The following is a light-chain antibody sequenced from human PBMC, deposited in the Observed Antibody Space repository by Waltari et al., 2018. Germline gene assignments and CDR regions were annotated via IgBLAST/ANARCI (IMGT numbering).Light chain of an antibody. CDR3: QLYDPSPLYT. CDR2: DSF. V-gene: IGKV3-20*01. CDR1: QIVGTDY. Sequence: EIVLTQSPGTLSLSPGESATLSSRASQIVGTDYLAWYQQKPGQAPRLLIYDSFTRASGVADRFSGSGSGTDFTLTISRLEPEDFAVYFCQLYDPSPLYTFGQGTKLEI. J-gene: IGKJ2*01.